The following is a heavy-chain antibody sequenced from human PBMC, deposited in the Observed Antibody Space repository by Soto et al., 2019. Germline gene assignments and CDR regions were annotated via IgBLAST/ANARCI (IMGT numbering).Heavy chain of an antibody. CDR1: GFTFSSYS. CDR2: ISYDGSNK. Sequence: QVQLVESGGGAVQPGRSLRLSCAAPGFTFSSYSMHWVRQAPGKGLEWVAVISYDGSNKYYADSVKGRFTISRDNSKNTLYLQMNSLRAEDTAVYYCARGAGITVAATSFDYWGHGTLVTVSS. J-gene: IGHJ4*01. D-gene: IGHD6-19*01. CDR3: ARGAGITVAATSFDY. V-gene: IGHV3-30-3*01.